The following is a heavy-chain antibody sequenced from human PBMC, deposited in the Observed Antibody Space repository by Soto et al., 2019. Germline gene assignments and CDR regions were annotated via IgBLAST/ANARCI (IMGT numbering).Heavy chain of an antibody. D-gene: IGHD6-19*01. CDR1: GFMFSTYG. V-gene: IGHV3-30*18. J-gene: IGHJ4*02. Sequence: GGSLRLSCAASGFMFSTYGMHWVRQAPGKGLKWVAVTSFDESIKYYADSVKGRFTISRDNSKNTVYLQMNSLRAEDTAVYYCAKPRGMYSSGWYGGFDYWGQGTLVTVSS. CDR3: AKPRGMYSSGWYGGFDY. CDR2: TSFDESIK.